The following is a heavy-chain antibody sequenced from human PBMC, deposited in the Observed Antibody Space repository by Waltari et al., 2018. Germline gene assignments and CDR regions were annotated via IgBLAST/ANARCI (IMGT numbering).Heavy chain of an antibody. D-gene: IGHD4-17*01. CDR3: ASGTYGDYESFY. CDR1: GYTVTGFY. Sequence: QVQLVQSGAESKKPGSSLKVPCTASGYTVTGFYMHWVRQAPGQGLEWMGWINPNSGGTNYAQKFQGRVTMTRDTSISTAYMELSRLRSDDTAVYYCASGTYGDYESFYWGQGTLVTVST. J-gene: IGHJ4*02. V-gene: IGHV1-2*02. CDR2: INPNSGGT.